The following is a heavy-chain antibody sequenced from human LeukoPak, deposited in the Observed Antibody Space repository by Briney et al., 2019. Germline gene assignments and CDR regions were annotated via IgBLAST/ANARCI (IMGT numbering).Heavy chain of an antibody. CDR2: IRQDGGEK. V-gene: IGHV3-7*05. Sequence: GGSLRLFCTASGFTFSSYWMSWVRQAPGKGLEWVANIRQDGGEKYYLDSVRGRFTISRDNAKSSLYLQMNPLRAEDTAVYYCVRISSVDFWSPFGNWGQGTLVTVSS. D-gene: IGHD3-3*01. J-gene: IGHJ4*02. CDR3: VRISSVDFWSPFGN. CDR1: GFTFSSYW.